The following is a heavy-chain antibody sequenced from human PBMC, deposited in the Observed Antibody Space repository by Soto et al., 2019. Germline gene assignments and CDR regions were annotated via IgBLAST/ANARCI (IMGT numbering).Heavy chain of an antibody. Sequence: EVQLLESGGGLVQPGGSLRLSCAASGFTFINYNMNWVRQAPGKGLEWVSYISSSGTTIYNADSVKGRFTISRDNVKNSMYLQMNSLRDEDTAVYFCARDGVTSLTTYFYGMDVWGQGTTVTVSS. V-gene: IGHV3-48*02. D-gene: IGHD1-1*01. J-gene: IGHJ6*02. CDR2: ISSSGTTI. CDR1: GFTFINYN. CDR3: ARDGVTSLTTYFYGMDV.